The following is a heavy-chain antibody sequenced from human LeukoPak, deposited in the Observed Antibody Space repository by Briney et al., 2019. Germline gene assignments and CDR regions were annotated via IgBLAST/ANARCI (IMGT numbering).Heavy chain of an antibody. CDR2: ISYDGSNK. CDR3: AKDKANDILTGLLGH. J-gene: IGHJ4*02. Sequence: GRSLRLSSAASGFTFSSYGMHWVRQAPGKGLEWVAVISYDGSNKYYADSVKGRFTISRDNSKNTLYLQMNSLRAEDTAVYYCAKDKANDILTGLLGHWGQGTLVTVSS. V-gene: IGHV3-30*18. D-gene: IGHD3-9*01. CDR1: GFTFSSYG.